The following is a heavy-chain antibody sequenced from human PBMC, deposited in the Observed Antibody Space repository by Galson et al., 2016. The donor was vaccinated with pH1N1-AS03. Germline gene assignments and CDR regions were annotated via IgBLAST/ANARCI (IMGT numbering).Heavy chain of an antibody. J-gene: IGHJ6*02. CDR1: GYTFTSYY. CDR3: ARVSAGLTGYYYAMDV. Sequence: SVKVSCKASGYTFTSYYIHWVRQAPGHGREWMGIINPSDGNTNYAQRFQGRVTMTRDTSTSTVYMELSSPRSDDTAVYYCARVSAGLTGYYYAMDVWGQGTTVTVSS. D-gene: IGHD4/OR15-4a*01. V-gene: IGHV1-46*01. CDR2: INPSDGNT.